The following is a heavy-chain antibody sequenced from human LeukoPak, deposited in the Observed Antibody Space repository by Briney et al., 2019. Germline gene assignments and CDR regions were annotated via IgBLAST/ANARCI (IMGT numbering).Heavy chain of an antibody. CDR3: AKERSSSRPYNWFDP. Sequence: PGGSLRLSCAASGFXFNTYAISWVRQAPGQGLEWGSGISASGGGTDYADSVKGRFTISRDNSKNTLYLQMNNLRAEDTAVYYCAKERSSSRPYNWFDPWGQGTLVTVSS. CDR1: GFXFNTYA. J-gene: IGHJ5*02. D-gene: IGHD6-13*01. CDR2: ISASGGGT. V-gene: IGHV3-23*01.